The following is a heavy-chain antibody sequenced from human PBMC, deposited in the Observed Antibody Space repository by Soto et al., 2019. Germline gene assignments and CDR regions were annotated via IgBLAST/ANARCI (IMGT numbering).Heavy chain of an antibody. V-gene: IGHV5-10-1*01. Sequence: PGESLKISCKGSGYSFTSYWISWVRQMPGKGLEWMGRIDPSDSYTNYSPSFQGHVTISADKSISTAYLQWSSLKASDTAMYYCASGLLLAPYYYYYGMDVWGQGTTVTVSS. J-gene: IGHJ6*02. D-gene: IGHD3-3*01. CDR3: ASGLLLAPYYYYYGMDV. CDR1: GYSFTSYW. CDR2: IDPSDSYT.